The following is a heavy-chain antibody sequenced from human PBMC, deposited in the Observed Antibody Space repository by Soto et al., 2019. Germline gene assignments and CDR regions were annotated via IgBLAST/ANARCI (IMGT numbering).Heavy chain of an antibody. Sequence: QVQLQESGPGLVKPSETLSLTCTVSGGSISSYYWSWIRQPPGKGLEWIGYIYYSGSTNYNPTLKSRVTILVDTSKNQFSLKLSSVTAADTAVYYCARDLGGGFWSGYFEHWGQGTLVTVSS. V-gene: IGHV4-59*01. J-gene: IGHJ4*02. CDR1: GGSISSYY. CDR3: ARDLGGGFWSGYFEH. D-gene: IGHD3-3*01. CDR2: IYYSGST.